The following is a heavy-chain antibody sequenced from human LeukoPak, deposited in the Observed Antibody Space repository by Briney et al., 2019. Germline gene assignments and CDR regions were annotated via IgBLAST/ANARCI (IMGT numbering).Heavy chain of an antibody. CDR1: GLTFSSYE. J-gene: IGHJ6*03. D-gene: IGHD3-3*01. CDR3: ARGVRFLEWLPNYYCYYMDI. V-gene: IGHV3-48*03. CDR2: ISSSGSTI. Sequence: GGSLRLSCAASGLTFSSYEMNWVRQAPGKGLQWVSYISSSGSTIYYADSVKGRFTISRDNAKNSLYLQMNSLRAEDTAVYYCARGVRFLEWLPNYYCYYMDIWGKGTTVTVSS.